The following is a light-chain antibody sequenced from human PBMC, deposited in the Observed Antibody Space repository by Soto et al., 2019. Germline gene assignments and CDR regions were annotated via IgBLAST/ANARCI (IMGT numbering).Light chain of an antibody. CDR2: AAS. Sequence: DIQLTQSPSFLSASVEDRVTITCRASQDISSYLAWYQQKPGKAPKLLIYAASTLQSGVPSRFSGSGSGTEFTLTISSLQPEDFATYYCQHLNTYPLTFGGGTKVEIK. J-gene: IGKJ4*01. CDR3: QHLNTYPLT. CDR1: QDISSY. V-gene: IGKV1-9*01.